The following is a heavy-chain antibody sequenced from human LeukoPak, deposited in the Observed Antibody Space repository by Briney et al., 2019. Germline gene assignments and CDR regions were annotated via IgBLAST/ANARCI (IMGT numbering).Heavy chain of an antibody. J-gene: IGHJ4*02. V-gene: IGHV3-53*01. CDR1: GFTVRTNY. CDR3: ARDPFYYYGSGSYFDY. D-gene: IGHD3-10*01. Sequence: GGSLRLSCAASGFTVRTNYMGWVRQAPGKGLEWVSVIYSGGATYYADSVKGRFTISRDNAKNSLYLQMNSLRAEDTAVYYCARDPFYYYGSGSYFDYWGQGTLVTVSS. CDR2: IYSGGAT.